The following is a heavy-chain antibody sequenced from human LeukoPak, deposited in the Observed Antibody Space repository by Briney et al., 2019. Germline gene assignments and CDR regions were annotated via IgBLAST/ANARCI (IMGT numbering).Heavy chain of an antibody. J-gene: IGHJ4*02. CDR3: ARAHYDFWSGYYYDY. Sequence: QPGGSLRLSCAASGFTFSDHYMDWVRQAPGKGLEWGGRTRNKANSYTTEYAASVKGRFTIPRDDSKNSLYLQMNSLKTEDTAVYYCARAHYDFWSGYYYDYWGQGTLVTVSS. CDR2: TRNKANSYTT. D-gene: IGHD3-3*01. V-gene: IGHV3-72*01. CDR1: GFTFSDHY.